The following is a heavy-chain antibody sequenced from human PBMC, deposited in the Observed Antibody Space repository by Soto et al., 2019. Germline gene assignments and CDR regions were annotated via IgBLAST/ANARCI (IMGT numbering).Heavy chain of an antibody. Sequence: QVQLVESGGGVVQPGRSLRLSCAASGFTFSSYGMHWVRQAPGKGLEWVAVISYDGSNKYYADSVKGRFTISRDNSKNTLYLQMNSLRAEDTAVYYCAKDSSSGSYSPLDYWGQGTLVTVSS. CDR2: ISYDGSNK. CDR3: AKDSSSGSYSPLDY. J-gene: IGHJ4*02. CDR1: GFTFSSYG. D-gene: IGHD1-26*01. V-gene: IGHV3-30*18.